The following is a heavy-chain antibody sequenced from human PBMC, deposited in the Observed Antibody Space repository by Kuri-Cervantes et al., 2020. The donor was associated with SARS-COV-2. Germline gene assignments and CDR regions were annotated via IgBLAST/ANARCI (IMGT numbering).Heavy chain of an antibody. D-gene: IGHD5-24*01. CDR1: GFTVSSNY. CDR2: IYSGGGT. CDR3: ASVSTMGVSLD. V-gene: IGHV3-53*01. Sequence: GGSLRLSCAASGFTVSSNYMSWVRQAPGKGLEWVSVIYSGGGTYYADSVKGRFTISRDNYKNTLYLQMNSLRVEDTAVYYCASVSTMGVSLDWGQGTLVTVSS. J-gene: IGHJ4*02.